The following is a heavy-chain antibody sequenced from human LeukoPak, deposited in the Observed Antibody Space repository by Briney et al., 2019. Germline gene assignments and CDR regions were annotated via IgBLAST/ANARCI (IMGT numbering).Heavy chain of an antibody. CDR2: ISAYKGNT. CDR3: ARDCSSTRCYLYY. Sequence: ASVKVSCKASGYTFTSYGISWVRQAPGQGLEWMGWISAYKGNTNYGQKFQGRVTMTTDTSTSTAYMELRSLRSDDTAVYYCARDCSSTRCYLYYWGQGTLVTVSS. D-gene: IGHD2-2*01. CDR1: GYTFTSYG. J-gene: IGHJ4*02. V-gene: IGHV1-18*04.